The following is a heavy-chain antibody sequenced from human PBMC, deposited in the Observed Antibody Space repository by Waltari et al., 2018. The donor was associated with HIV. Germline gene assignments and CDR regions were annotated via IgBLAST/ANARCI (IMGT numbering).Heavy chain of an antibody. Sequence: EVQLVESGGGLVQPGGSLRLSCAASGFTFSNYWMHWVRQPPGKGLVWVSRINSDGSSITYADSVKGRFTISRDNAKNTLYLQMNSLSAEDTAIYYCAKVYYFDSRGDFLKAPRYDYWGQGTLVTVSS. V-gene: IGHV3-74*01. CDR1: GFTFSNYW. J-gene: IGHJ4*02. CDR2: INSDGSSI. D-gene: IGHD3-22*01. CDR3: AKVYYFDSRGDFLKAPRYDY.